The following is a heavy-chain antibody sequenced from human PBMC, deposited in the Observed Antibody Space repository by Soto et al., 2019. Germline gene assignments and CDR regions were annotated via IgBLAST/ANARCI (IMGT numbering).Heavy chain of an antibody. D-gene: IGHD2-21*02. Sequence: QVQLVESGGGVVQPGRSLRLSCAASGFTFSSYAMHWVRQAPGKGLEWVAVISYDGSNKYYADSVKGRFTISRDNSKNTVYLQMNSLSAEDTAVYYCARQATKLVTYYYGMDVWGQGTTVTVSS. CDR2: ISYDGSNK. V-gene: IGHV3-30-3*01. CDR1: GFTFSSYA. J-gene: IGHJ6*02. CDR3: ARQATKLVTYYYGMDV.